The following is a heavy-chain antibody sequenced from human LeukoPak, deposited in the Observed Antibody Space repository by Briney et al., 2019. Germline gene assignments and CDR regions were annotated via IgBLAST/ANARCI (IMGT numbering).Heavy chain of an antibody. V-gene: IGHV3-23*01. CDR1: GFTFSSYA. CDR3: VRLVGSRSCSGGTCYSDY. CDR2: ISSSGDST. Sequence: GGSLRLSCAASGFTFSSYAMSWVRQAPGKGLEWVSAISSSGDSTYYADSVKGRFTISRDNAKNSLYLQMNSLRDEGTAVYYCVRLVGSRSCSGGTCYSDYWGQGTLVTVSS. D-gene: IGHD2-15*01. J-gene: IGHJ4*02.